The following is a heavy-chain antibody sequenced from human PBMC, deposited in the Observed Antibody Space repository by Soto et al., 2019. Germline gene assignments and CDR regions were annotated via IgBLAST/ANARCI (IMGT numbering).Heavy chain of an antibody. CDR2: INSDGTIS. D-gene: IGHD2-15*01. V-gene: IGHV3-74*01. CDR3: ARLKSDHSAFFSYGMDA. Sequence: GGSLRLSCAASGFTFDTYGMNWVRQAPGKGPEWLSGINSDGTISSYADSVEGRFTISRDNAKNTLSLQMNSLRADDTAVYYCARLKSDHSAFFSYGMDAWGQGATVTVSS. CDR1: GFTFDTYG. J-gene: IGHJ6*02.